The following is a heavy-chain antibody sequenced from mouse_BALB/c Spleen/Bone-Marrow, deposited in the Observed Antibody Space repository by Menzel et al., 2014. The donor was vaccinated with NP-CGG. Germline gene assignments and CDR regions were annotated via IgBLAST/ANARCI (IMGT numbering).Heavy chain of an antibody. D-gene: IGHD1-2*01. CDR2: IWAGGST. Sequence: QVQLKESGPGLVAPTQSLSITCTVSGFSLTSYGVHWVRQSPGKGLEWLGAIWAGGSTNYNSALMSRLSITKDNSKNXVCLEMDSLQTDDAAMYYCARVFTTATWGFAYWGQGTLVTVSA. V-gene: IGHV2-9*02. CDR1: GFSLTSYG. CDR3: ARVFTTATWGFAY. J-gene: IGHJ3*01.